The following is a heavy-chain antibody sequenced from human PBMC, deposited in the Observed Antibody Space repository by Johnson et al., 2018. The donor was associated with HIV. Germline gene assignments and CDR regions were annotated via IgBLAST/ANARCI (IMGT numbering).Heavy chain of an antibody. CDR2: ISSNGGST. CDR3: ARVYSSSWPAYDAFDI. J-gene: IGHJ3*02. V-gene: IGHV3-64*01. Sequence: VQLVESGGGLVQPGGSLRLSCAASGFTFSSYAMHWVRQAPGKGLEYVSAISSNGGSTYYANSVKGRFTISRDNSKNTLYLQMGSLRVEDMAGYYCARVYSSSWPAYDAFDIWGQGTMVTVSS. D-gene: IGHD6-13*01. CDR1: GFTFSSYA.